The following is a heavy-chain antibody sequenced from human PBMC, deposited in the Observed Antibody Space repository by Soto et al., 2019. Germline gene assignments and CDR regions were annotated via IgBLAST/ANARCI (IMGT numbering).Heavy chain of an antibody. CDR2: IYHSGST. V-gene: IGHV4-59*12. Sequence: PSETLSITCAVSGGSISSYYWSWIRQPPGKGLEWSGYIYHSGSTYYNPSLKSRVTISVDRSKNQFSLKLSSVTAPDTPVYSCARGGCGHSYPDYWGQGTLVTVSS. D-gene: IGHD2-21*02. CDR1: GGSISSYY. J-gene: IGHJ4*02. CDR3: ARGGCGHSYPDY.